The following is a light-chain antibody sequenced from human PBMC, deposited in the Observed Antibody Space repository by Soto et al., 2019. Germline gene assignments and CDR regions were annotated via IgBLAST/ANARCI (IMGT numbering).Light chain of an antibody. J-gene: IGKJ1*01. CDR1: QSVSDW. CDR3: HQYNSYTWT. Sequence: IQITQSPSTLSASVGDRVTITCRASQSVSDWLAWYQQKPGKAPKLLIYDASRLESAVPSRFSGSGSQTEFTLTISSLQPDDFATYYCHQYNSYTWTFGQGTKVDIK. CDR2: DAS. V-gene: IGKV1-5*01.